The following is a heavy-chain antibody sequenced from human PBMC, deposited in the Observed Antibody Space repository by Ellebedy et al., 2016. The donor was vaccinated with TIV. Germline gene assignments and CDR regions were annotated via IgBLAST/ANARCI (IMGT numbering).Heavy chain of an antibody. CDR2: ISSSSSYI. V-gene: IGHV3-21*01. CDR3: ARDPYSSSLLRPDY. CDR1: GFTFSSYA. Sequence: GESLKISCAASGFTFSSYAMSWVRQAPGKGLEWVSSISSSSSYIYYADSVKGRFTISRDNAKNSLYLQMNSLRAEDTAVYYCARDPYSSSLLRPDYWGQGTLVTVSS. D-gene: IGHD6-13*01. J-gene: IGHJ4*02.